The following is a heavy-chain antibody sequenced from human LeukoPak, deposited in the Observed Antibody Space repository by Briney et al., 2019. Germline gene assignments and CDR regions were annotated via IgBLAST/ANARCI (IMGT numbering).Heavy chain of an antibody. CDR3: ARDYRSGPKCYFIDY. D-gene: IGHD2-15*01. J-gene: IGHJ4*02. Sequence: GSLRLSCAASGFTFSNYSMNWVRQAPGKGLEWVSYITSSSTVYAGSVKGRFTISRDNAKNSLFLQMNSLRAEDTAVYYCARDYRSGPKCYFIDYWGQGALVTVSS. V-gene: IGHV3-48*04. CDR2: ITSSSTV. CDR1: GFTFSNYS.